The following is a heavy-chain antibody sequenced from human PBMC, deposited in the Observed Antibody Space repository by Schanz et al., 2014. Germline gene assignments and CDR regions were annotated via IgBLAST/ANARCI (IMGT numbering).Heavy chain of an antibody. CDR1: GFTFSSYA. Sequence: EVQLLESGGGLVQPGGSLRLSCAVSGFTFSSYAMSWVRQAPGKGLEWVSTISGGGGGYRPYADSVKGRFTISRDDAKNSLYLQMNSLRAEDTALYYCAKDRQTTVNRVGYYYGMDVWGQGTTVTVSS. D-gene: IGHD4-4*01. CDR2: ISGGGGGYR. CDR3: AKDRQTTVNRVGYYYGMDV. J-gene: IGHJ6*02. V-gene: IGHV3-23*01.